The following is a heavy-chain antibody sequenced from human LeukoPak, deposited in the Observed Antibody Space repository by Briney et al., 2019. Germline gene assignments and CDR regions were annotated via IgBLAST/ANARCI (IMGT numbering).Heavy chain of an antibody. D-gene: IGHD6-13*01. CDR2: ISAYNGNT. Sequence: GASVKVSCKPSGYTFTNYGISWVRQAPGQGLEWMGWISAYNGNTNYAQKLQGRVTMTTDTSTSTAYMELRSLRSDDTAVYYCARRSPTRRAAADDYWGQGTLVTVSS. CDR1: GYTFTNYG. V-gene: IGHV1-18*01. J-gene: IGHJ4*02. CDR3: ARRSPTRRAAADDY.